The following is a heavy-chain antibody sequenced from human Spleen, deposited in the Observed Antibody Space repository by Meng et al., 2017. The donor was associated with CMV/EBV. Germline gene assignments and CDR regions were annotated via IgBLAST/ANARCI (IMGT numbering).Heavy chain of an antibody. CDR3: AGHFGFSLAS. D-gene: IGHD3-3*01. V-gene: IGHV4-4*02. CDR2: IHHSGDT. Sequence: LPCTVSGDSISSNWWSWVRQPPGKGLEWIGEIHHSGDTNYNPSLWSRVTISVDRTSNQLSLTMTSVTAADTAVYYCAGHFGFSLASWGQGTQVTVSS. CDR1: GDSISSNW. J-gene: IGHJ4*02.